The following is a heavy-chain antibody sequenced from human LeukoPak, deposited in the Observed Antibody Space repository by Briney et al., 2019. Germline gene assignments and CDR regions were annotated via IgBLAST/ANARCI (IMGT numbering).Heavy chain of an antibody. V-gene: IGHV3-21*01. CDR1: GFIFSSYA. Sequence: PGGSLRLSCAASGFIFSSYAMHWVRQAPGKGLEWVSSISSSSSYIYYADSVKGRFTISRDNAKNSLYLQMNSLRAEDTAVYYCARDSCSSTSCYIHYWGQGALVTVSS. CDR2: ISSSSSYI. CDR3: ARDSCSSTSCYIHY. J-gene: IGHJ4*02. D-gene: IGHD2-2*02.